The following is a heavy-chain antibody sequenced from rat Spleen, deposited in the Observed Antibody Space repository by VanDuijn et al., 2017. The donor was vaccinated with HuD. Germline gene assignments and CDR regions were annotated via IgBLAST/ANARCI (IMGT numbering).Heavy chain of an antibody. Sequence: EVQLVESGGGLVQPGKSLKLSCAASGFTFSNYGMAWVRQAPKKGLEWVASINYDGSSTYYRDSVKGRFTISRDNAKSGLYLQMDSLRSEDTATYYCTTDHSGEHYWGQGVMVTVSS. CDR1: GFTFSNYG. J-gene: IGHJ2*01. CDR3: TTDHSGEHY. D-gene: IGHD1-1*01. CDR2: INYDGSST. V-gene: IGHV5-20*01.